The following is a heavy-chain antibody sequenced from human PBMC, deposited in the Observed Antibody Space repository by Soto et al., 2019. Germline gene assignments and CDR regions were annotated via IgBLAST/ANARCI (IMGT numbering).Heavy chain of an antibody. Sequence: GGSLRLSCAASGFTFSSYAMSWVRQAPGKGLEWVSAISGSGGSTYYADSVKGRFTISRDNSKNTLYLQMNSLRAEDTAVYYCAKDHAGGYSGYEKYYYYGMDVWGQGTTVTVSS. CDR2: ISGSGGST. CDR3: AKDHAGGYSGYEKYYYYGMDV. V-gene: IGHV3-23*01. D-gene: IGHD5-12*01. J-gene: IGHJ6*02. CDR1: GFTFSSYA.